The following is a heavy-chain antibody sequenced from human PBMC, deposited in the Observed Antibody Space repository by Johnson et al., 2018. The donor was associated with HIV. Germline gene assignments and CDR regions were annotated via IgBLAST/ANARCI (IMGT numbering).Heavy chain of an antibody. CDR1: GFSFSSYA. D-gene: IGHD3-22*01. CDR2: MSFDGSNK. J-gene: IGHJ3*02. CDR3: AREYYYDSSGTPVFDI. V-gene: IGHV3-30*04. Sequence: QMQLVESGGGVVQPGRSLRLSCAASGFSFSSYAMHWVRQAPGKGLEWVALMSFDGSNKYYADSVKGRFTISRDNAKNSLYLQMNSLRAEDTAVYYCAREYYYDSSGTPVFDIWGQGTMVTVSS.